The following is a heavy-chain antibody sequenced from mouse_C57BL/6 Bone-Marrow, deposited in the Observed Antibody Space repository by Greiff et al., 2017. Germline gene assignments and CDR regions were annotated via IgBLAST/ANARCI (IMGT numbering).Heavy chain of an antibody. J-gene: IGHJ4*01. Sequence: EVNLVESGGGLVQSGRSLRLSCATSGFTFSDFYMEWVRQAPGKGLEWIAASRNKANDYTTEYSASVKGRFIVSRDTSQSILYLQMNALRAEDTAIYYCARDARLRRGYAMDYWGQGTSVTVSS. CDR1: GFTFSDFY. D-gene: IGHD2-4*01. CDR3: ARDARLRRGYAMDY. V-gene: IGHV7-1*01. CDR2: SRNKANDYTT.